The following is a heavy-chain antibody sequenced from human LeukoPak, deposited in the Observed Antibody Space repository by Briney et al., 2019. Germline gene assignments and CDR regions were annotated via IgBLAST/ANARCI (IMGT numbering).Heavy chain of an antibody. CDR3: ARGYYDSSGYGRHYWFDP. Sequence: PSETLSLTCAVYGGSFSGYYWSWIRQPPGKGLEWIGEINHSESTNYNPSLKSRVTISVDTSKNQFSLKLSSVTAADTAVYYCARGYYDSSGYGRHYWFDPWGQGTLVTVSS. CDR2: INHSEST. D-gene: IGHD3-22*01. J-gene: IGHJ5*02. CDR1: GGSFSGYY. V-gene: IGHV4-34*01.